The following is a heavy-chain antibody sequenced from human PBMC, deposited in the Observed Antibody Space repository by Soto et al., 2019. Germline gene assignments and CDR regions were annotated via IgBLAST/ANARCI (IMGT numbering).Heavy chain of an antibody. Sequence: GGSLRLSCAASGFTFSGDWVHWVRQAAGKGLVWVSRISINRSSTNYADSVKGRFTISRDNAKNSLYLQMNSLRDEDTAVYYCARGSLRDYYYGMDVWGQGTTVTVSS. CDR3: ARGSLRDYYYGMDV. J-gene: IGHJ6*02. CDR2: ISINRSST. CDR1: GFTFSGDW. V-gene: IGHV3-74*01. D-gene: IGHD3-16*01.